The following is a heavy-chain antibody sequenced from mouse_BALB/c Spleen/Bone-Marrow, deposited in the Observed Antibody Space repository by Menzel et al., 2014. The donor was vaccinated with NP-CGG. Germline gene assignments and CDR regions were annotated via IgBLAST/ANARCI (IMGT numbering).Heavy chain of an antibody. Sequence: QVQLQQPGAELVKPGASVKLSCKASGYTFTSYWMYWVKQRPGQGLEWIGEINPSHGRTDYNEKFKTKATLTVDSSSSTAYMQLSSLTSEDSAVYYCTSPQLGRDYWGQGTTLTVSS. V-gene: IGHV1S81*02. CDR2: INPSHGRT. J-gene: IGHJ2*01. CDR1: GYTFTSYW. D-gene: IGHD4-1*02. CDR3: TSPQLGRDY.